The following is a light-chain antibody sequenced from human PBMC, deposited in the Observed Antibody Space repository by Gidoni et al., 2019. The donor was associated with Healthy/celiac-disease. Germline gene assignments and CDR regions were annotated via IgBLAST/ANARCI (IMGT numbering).Light chain of an antibody. CDR3: QQRSNWPPWT. J-gene: IGKJ1*01. Sequence: IVLTQSPATLSLSPGERATLSCRASQSVSSFLAWYQQKPGQAPRLLIYDASNRATGIPGRFSGSGSGTDFTLTISSLEPEDFAVYYCQQRSNWPPWTFGQGTKVVIK. CDR1: QSVSSF. V-gene: IGKV3-11*01. CDR2: DAS.